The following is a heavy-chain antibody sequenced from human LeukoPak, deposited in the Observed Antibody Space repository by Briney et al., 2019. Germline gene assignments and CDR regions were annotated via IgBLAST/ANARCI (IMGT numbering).Heavy chain of an antibody. CDR3: ARGVTRTYYFDTSAYASADY. J-gene: IGHJ4*02. CDR2: INHRGST. D-gene: IGHD3-22*01. Sequence: SETLSLTCTVSGGSISSSSYYWGWIRQPPGKGLEWIGEINHRGSTNYNPSLKSRVTLSVDTSKNQFSLTLSSVTAADTAVYFCARGVTRTYYFDTSAYASADYWGQGTLVTVSS. V-gene: IGHV4-39*07. CDR1: GGSISSSSYY.